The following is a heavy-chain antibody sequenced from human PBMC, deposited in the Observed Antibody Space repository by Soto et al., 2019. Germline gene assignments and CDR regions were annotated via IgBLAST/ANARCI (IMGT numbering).Heavy chain of an antibody. CDR2: IYGDDNK. CDR3: AHYGDYRTAFDI. J-gene: IGHJ3*02. CDR1: GFSLSTNRVG. D-gene: IGHD4-17*01. V-gene: IGHV2-5*02. Sequence: SGPTLVNPTQTLTLTCTFSGFSLSTNRVGVGWIRQPPGKALEWLTLIYGDDNKHYSPSLKTRLTITKDTSKNQVVLTLTNMDPVDTATYYCAHYGDYRTAFDIWGQGTMVTVSS.